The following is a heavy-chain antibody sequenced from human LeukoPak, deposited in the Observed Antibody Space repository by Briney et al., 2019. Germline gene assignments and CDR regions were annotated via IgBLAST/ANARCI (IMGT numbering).Heavy chain of an antibody. V-gene: IGHV4-59*01. CDR1: GGSISSYY. Sequence: SETLSLTCTVSGGSISSYYWSWIRQPPGKGLEWIGYIYYSGSTNYNPSRKSRVTISVDTSKNQFSLKLSSVTAADTAVYYCARNPYGCNSHFDYWGQGTLVTVSS. CDR2: IYYSGST. J-gene: IGHJ4*02. D-gene: IGHD4-23*01. CDR3: ARNPYGCNSHFDY.